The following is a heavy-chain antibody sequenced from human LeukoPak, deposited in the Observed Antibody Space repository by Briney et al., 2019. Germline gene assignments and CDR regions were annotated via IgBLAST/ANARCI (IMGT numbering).Heavy chain of an antibody. V-gene: IGHV4-34*01. CDR2: INHSGST. D-gene: IGHD6-13*01. Sequence: PSETLSLTCAVYGGSFSGYYWSWIRQPPGKGLEWIGEINHSGSTNYNPSLKSRVAISVDTSKNQISLKLSSVTAADTAVYYCARNSWYPYYFDYWGQGTLVTVSS. J-gene: IGHJ4*02. CDR3: ARNSWYPYYFDY. CDR1: GGSFSGYY.